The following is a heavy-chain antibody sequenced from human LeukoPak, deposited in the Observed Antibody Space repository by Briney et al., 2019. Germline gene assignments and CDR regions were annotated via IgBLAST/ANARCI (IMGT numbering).Heavy chain of an antibody. V-gene: IGHV1-18*01. CDR1: GYTFTSYG. CDR3: ARDRMFRSSGWTYNWFDP. Sequence: VASVKVSCKASGYTFTSYGISWVRQAPGQGLEWMGWISAYNGNTNYAQKLQGRVTMTTDTSTSTAYMELRSLRSDDTAVYYCARDRMFRSSGWTYNWFDPWGQGTLVTVPS. CDR2: ISAYNGNT. J-gene: IGHJ5*02. D-gene: IGHD6-19*01.